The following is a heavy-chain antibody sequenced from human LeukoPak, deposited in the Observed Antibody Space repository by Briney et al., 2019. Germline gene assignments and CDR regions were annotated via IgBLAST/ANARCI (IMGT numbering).Heavy chain of an antibody. CDR2: IKQDGSEK. CDR3: ARDRGSSGWYEFDY. D-gene: IGHD6-19*01. Sequence: GGSLRLSCAASGFTSGTYWMSWVRQAPGKGLEWVANIKQDGSEKYYVDSVRGRFTISRDNAKNSLYLQMNSLRAEDTAVYYCARDRGSSGWYEFDYWGQGALVTVSS. J-gene: IGHJ4*02. V-gene: IGHV3-7*01. CDR1: GFTSGTYW.